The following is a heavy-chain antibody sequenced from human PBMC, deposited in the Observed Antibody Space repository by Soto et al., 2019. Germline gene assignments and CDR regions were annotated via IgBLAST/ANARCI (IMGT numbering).Heavy chain of an antibody. V-gene: IGHV1-2*02. D-gene: IGHD3-22*01. CDR1: GYTFTGYY. CDR2: INPNSGGT. CDR3: ARVLDSSGYSAEYFQH. Sequence: VQLVQSGAEVKKPGASVKVSCKASGYTFTGYYMHWVRQAPGQGLEWMGWINPNSGGTNYAQKLQGRVTMTTDTSTSTAYMELRSLRSDDTAVYYCARVLDSSGYSAEYFQHWGQGTLVTVSS. J-gene: IGHJ1*01.